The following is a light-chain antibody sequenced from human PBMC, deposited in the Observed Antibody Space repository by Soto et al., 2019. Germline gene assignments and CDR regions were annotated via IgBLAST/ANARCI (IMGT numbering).Light chain of an antibody. CDR2: DAS. Sequence: EIVLTQSPATLSLSPGERATLSCRASQSVSSYLAWYQQKPGQAPRLLIYDASNRATGIPARFSGRGSGTDFTHTISSLEPEDFAVYYCQQRSNWPPVTFGGGTKVEIK. J-gene: IGKJ4*01. CDR3: QQRSNWPPVT. CDR1: QSVSSY. V-gene: IGKV3-11*01.